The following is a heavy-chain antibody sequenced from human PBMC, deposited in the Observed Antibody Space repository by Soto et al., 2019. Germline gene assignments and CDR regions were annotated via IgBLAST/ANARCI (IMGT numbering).Heavy chain of an antibody. Sequence: SLTHALTCAISGASVSSNSDAWNWIRQSPSRGLEWLRRTYYRSKWYNDYAVSVKSRITINPDTSKNQFSLQLNSVTPEDTAVYFCARKSHTSAFDIWGQGTMVTVSS. CDR3: ARKSHTSAFDI. CDR1: GASVSSNSDA. V-gene: IGHV6-1*01. CDR2: TYYRSKWYN. J-gene: IGHJ3*02.